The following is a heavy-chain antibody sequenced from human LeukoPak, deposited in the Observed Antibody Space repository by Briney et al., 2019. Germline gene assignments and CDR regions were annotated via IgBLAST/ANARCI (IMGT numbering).Heavy chain of an antibody. D-gene: IGHD3-10*01. CDR2: IYYSGST. J-gene: IGHJ4*02. CDR1: GGSISSYY. V-gene: IGHV4-59*01. Sequence: SETLSLTCTVSGGSISSYYWSWIRQPPGKGLEWIGYIYYSGSTNYNPSLKSRVTISVDTSKNQFSLKLSSVTAADTAVYYCARETMVRGVGFDYWGQGTLVTVSS. CDR3: ARETMVRGVGFDY.